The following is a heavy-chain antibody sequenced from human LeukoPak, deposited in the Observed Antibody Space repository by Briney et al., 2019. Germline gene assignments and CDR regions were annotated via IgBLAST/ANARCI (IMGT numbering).Heavy chain of an antibody. D-gene: IGHD6-19*01. CDR3: ARDSSGWYYFDY. CDR2: INQDESKK. CDR1: GFTFSADW. J-gene: IGHJ4*02. V-gene: IGHV3-7*01. Sequence: GGSLRLSCAASGFTFSADWMNWVRQAPGKGLEWVANINQDESKKCYVDSVKGRFTISRDNAKNSLYLQMNSLRAEDTAVYYCARDSSGWYYFDYWGQGTLVTVSS.